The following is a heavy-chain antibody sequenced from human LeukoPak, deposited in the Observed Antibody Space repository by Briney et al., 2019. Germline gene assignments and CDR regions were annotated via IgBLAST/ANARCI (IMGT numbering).Heavy chain of an antibody. D-gene: IGHD4-11*01. CDR3: AKLAPHSNYEPTPLDY. CDR2: IWYDGSNK. J-gene: IGHJ4*02. V-gene: IGHV3-33*06. CDR1: GFTFSSYG. Sequence: GGSLRLSCAASGFTFSSYGMHWVRQAPGKGLEWVAVIWYDGSNKYYADSVKGRFTISRDNSKNTLYLQMNSLRAEDTAVYYCAKLAPHSNYEPTPLDYWGQGTLVTVSS.